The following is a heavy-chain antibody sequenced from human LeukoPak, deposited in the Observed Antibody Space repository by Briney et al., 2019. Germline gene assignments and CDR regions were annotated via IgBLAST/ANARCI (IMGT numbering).Heavy chain of an antibody. CDR1: GGSFSGYY. V-gene: IGHV4-34*01. CDR3: ARQDYDSSGYYPFDY. J-gene: IGHJ4*02. D-gene: IGHD3-22*01. CDR2: INHSGST. Sequence: SETLSLTCAVYGGSFSGYYWSWIRQPPGKGLEWIGEINHSGSTNYNPSLKSRVTISVDTSKNQSSLKLSSVTAADTAVYYCARQDYDSSGYYPFDYWGQGTLVTVSS.